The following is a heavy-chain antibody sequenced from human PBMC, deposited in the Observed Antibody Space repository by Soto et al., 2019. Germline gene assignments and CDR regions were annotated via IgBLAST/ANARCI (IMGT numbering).Heavy chain of an antibody. CDR2: IYHSGST. Sequence: QVQLQESGPGLVKPSGTLSLTCAVSGGSISSSNWWSWVRQPPGKGLEWIGEIYHSGSTNYNPSLKSRVTISVDKSKNQFSLKLSSVTAADTAVYYCATMGYYYDSSGYLTPHWFDPWGQGTLVTVSS. D-gene: IGHD3-22*01. CDR3: ATMGYYYDSSGYLTPHWFDP. J-gene: IGHJ5*02. CDR1: GGSISSSNW. V-gene: IGHV4-4*02.